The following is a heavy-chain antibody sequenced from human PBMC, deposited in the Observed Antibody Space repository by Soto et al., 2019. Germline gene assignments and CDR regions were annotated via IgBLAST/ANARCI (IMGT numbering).Heavy chain of an antibody. V-gene: IGHV3-23*01. J-gene: IGHJ4*02. CDR1: GFTFSSYA. CDR3: AKDRFYDGDTAMA. Sequence: EVQLLESGGGLVQPGGSLRLSCAASGFTFSSYAMSWVRQAPGKGLEWVSAISGSGGSTYYADSVKGRFTISRDNSKNTMYLQMNSLRAEDTAVYYCAKDRFYDGDTAMAWGQGTLVTVSS. D-gene: IGHD5-18*01. CDR2: ISGSGGST.